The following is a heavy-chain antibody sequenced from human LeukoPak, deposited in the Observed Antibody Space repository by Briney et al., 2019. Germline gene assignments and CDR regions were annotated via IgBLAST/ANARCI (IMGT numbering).Heavy chain of an antibody. CDR2: INHSGST. Sequence: SETLSLTCAVYGGSFSGYYWSWIRQPPGKGLEWIGEINHSGSTNYNPSLKSRVTISVDTSKNQFSLKLSPVTAADTAVYYCARLRVVPAAAIRSYYYGMDVWGQGTTVTVSS. D-gene: IGHD2-2*01. CDR3: ARLRVVPAAAIRSYYYGMDV. J-gene: IGHJ6*02. V-gene: IGHV4-34*01. CDR1: GGSFSGYY.